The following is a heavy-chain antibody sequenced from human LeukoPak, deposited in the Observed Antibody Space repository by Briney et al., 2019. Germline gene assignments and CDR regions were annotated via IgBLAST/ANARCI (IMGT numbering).Heavy chain of an antibody. CDR3: ARVSNYDILTGYRNWFDP. CDR2: ISGSGGST. V-gene: IGHV3-23*01. Sequence: GGSLRLSCAASGFTFSSYGMSWVRQAPGKGLEWVSAISGSGGSTYYADSVKGRFTISRDNSKNTLYLQMNSPRAEDTAVYYCARVSNYDILTGYRNWFDPWGQGTLVTVSS. J-gene: IGHJ5*02. CDR1: GFTFSSYG. D-gene: IGHD3-9*01.